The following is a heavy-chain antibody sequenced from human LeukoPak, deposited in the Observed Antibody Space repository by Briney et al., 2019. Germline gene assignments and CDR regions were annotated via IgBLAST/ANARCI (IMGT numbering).Heavy chain of an antibody. CDR2: IIPIFGTA. V-gene: IGHV1-69*13. CDR1: GGTFSSYA. Sequence: SVKVSCKASGGTFSSYAISWVRQAPGQGLEWMGGIIPIFGTANYAQKFQGGVTITADESTSTAYMELSSLRSEDTAVYYCACSGYYYHLGGEGHDYWGQGTLVTVSS. CDR3: ACSGYYYHLGGEGHDY. D-gene: IGHD3-22*01. J-gene: IGHJ4*02.